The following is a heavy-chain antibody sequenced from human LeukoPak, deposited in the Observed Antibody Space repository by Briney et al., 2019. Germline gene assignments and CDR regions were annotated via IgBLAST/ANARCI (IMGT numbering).Heavy chain of an antibody. CDR2: TYYSGST. V-gene: IGHV4-59*01. CDR1: GGSISSSY. CDR3: ARATYYYDSSGYLGPLPLDY. D-gene: IGHD3-22*01. J-gene: IGHJ4*02. Sequence: SETLSLTCTVSGGSISSSYWSWIRQPPGKGLGWVGFTYYSGSTNYNPTLKSRVTITVDTSKNQFSLKLSSVTAADTAVYYCARATYYYDSSGYLGPLPLDYWGQGTLVTVSS.